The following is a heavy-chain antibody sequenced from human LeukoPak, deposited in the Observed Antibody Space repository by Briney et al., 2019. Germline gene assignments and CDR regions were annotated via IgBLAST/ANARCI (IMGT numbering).Heavy chain of an antibody. CDR1: GFTFSSYA. V-gene: IGHV3-48*04. Sequence: PGGSLRLSCAASGFTFSSYAMSWVRQAPGKGLEWVSHISSGSGTTFYADSVKGRFTISRDNTKNSLYLQMNSLRAEDTAVYYCARDFSEGGLDYWGQGTLVTVSS. D-gene: IGHD3-16*01. J-gene: IGHJ4*02. CDR3: ARDFSEGGLDY. CDR2: ISSGSGTT.